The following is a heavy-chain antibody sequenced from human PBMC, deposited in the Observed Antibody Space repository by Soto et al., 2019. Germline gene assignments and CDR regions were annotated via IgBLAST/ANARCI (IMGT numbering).Heavy chain of an antibody. J-gene: IGHJ4*02. CDR1: GYTFTSYD. CDR2: MNPNSGNT. V-gene: IGHV1-8*01. D-gene: IGHD4-17*01. Sequence: QVQLVQSGAEVKKPGASVKVSCKASGYTFTSYDINWVRQATGQGLEWMGWMNPNSGNTGYAQKFQGRVTMTRNTSISTAYMGLSSLRSEDTAVYYGASVSASDYGDYDYWGQGTLVTVSS. CDR3: ASVSASDYGDYDY.